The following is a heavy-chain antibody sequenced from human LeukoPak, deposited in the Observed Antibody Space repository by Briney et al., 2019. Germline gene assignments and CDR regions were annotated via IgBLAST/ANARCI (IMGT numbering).Heavy chain of an antibody. V-gene: IGHV1-69*05. CDR3: AREVAGYYFDY. CDR2: IIPIFGTA. Sequence: SVKVSCKASGGTFSSFAISWVRQAPGQGLEWMGRIIPIFGTANYAQKFQGRVTITTDESTSTAYMELSSLRSEDTAVYYCAREVAGYYFDYWGQGTLVTVSS. J-gene: IGHJ4*02. CDR1: GGTFSSFA. D-gene: IGHD6-19*01.